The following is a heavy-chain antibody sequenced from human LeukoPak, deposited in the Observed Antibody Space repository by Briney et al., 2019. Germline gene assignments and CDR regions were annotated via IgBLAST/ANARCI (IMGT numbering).Heavy chain of an antibody. D-gene: IGHD3-16*01. CDR3: ARDRGGVIPYYHYGMDV. Sequence: ASVKVSCKASGNTFSSYYVHWVRQVPGQGLEWMGIIDPSGGSTSDVQRFKGRVTLTRDTSTSTVYMELSSLRSEDTAVYYCARDRGGVIPYYHYGMDVWGQGTTVTDSS. CDR1: GNTFSSYY. CDR2: IDPSGGST. V-gene: IGHV1-46*01. J-gene: IGHJ6*02.